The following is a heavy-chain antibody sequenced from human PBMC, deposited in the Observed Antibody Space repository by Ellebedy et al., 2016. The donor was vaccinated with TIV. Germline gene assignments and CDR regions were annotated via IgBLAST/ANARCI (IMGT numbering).Heavy chain of an antibody. Sequence: SETLSLTXTVSGGSISSSSYYWGWIRQPPGKGLEWIGSIYYSGSTYYNPSLKSRVTISVDTSKNQFSLKLSSVTAADTAVYYCSRGVDSKKVGDLWGQGTLVTVS. D-gene: IGHD3-22*01. CDR2: IYYSGST. J-gene: IGHJ5*02. CDR1: GGSISSSSYY. CDR3: SRGVDSKKVGDL. V-gene: IGHV4-39*07.